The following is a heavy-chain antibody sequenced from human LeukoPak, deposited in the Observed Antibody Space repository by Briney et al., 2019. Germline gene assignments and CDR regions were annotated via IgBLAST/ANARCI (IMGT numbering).Heavy chain of an antibody. J-gene: IGHJ5*02. CDR3: ARDRGFCSSTSCYNFFAP. V-gene: IGHV1-18*01. Sequence: ASVKVSCKASGYTFTSYGISWVRQAPGQGLEWMGWISAHNGNTHSAQKFQGRVTITADESTSTAYMELSSLRSEDTAFYYCARDRGFCSSTSCYNFFAPWGQGTLVTVSS. D-gene: IGHD2-2*02. CDR1: GYTFTSYG. CDR2: ISAHNGNT.